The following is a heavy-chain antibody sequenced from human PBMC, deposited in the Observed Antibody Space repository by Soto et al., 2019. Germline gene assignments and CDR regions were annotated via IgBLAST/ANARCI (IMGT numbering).Heavy chain of an antibody. CDR3: AKDRLGGNFDY. CDR2: ISGTGGST. J-gene: IGHJ4*02. V-gene: IGHV3-23*01. Sequence: VGSLRLSCAASGFTFSSYAMSWVRQAPGKGLEWVSTISGTGGSTYYADSVKGRFTISRDNSKNTLYLQMNSLRVEDTAVYYCAKDRLGGNFDYWGQGTQVTVSP. CDR1: GFTFSSYA.